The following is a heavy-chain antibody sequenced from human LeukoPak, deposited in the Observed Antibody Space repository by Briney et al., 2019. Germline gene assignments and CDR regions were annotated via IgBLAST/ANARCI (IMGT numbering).Heavy chain of an antibody. J-gene: IGHJ4*02. CDR3: ARPMNDLAGDTFDY. D-gene: IGHD1-1*01. V-gene: IGHV3-7*05. CDR1: GFTFSSYW. Sequence: GGSLRLSCAASGFTFSSYWMRWVRQAPGKGLEWVANIKQDGSEKYYVDSVKGRFTISRDNAKNSMYLQMNSLRAEDTAVYYCARPMNDLAGDTFDYWGQGTLVTVSS. CDR2: IKQDGSEK.